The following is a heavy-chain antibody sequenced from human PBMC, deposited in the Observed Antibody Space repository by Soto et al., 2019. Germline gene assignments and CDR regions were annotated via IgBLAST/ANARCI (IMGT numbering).Heavy chain of an antibody. CDR3: ARSSTALPSPYSSSWYDY. Sequence: ASVKVSCKASGYTFTSYGISWVRQAPGQGLEWMGWISTYNGNTDYAQKLQGRVTVTTDTSTSTAYMELRSLRSDDTAVYSFARSSTALPSPYSSSWYDYWGQGTQVTVSS. J-gene: IGHJ4*02. D-gene: IGHD6-13*01. CDR2: ISTYNGNT. CDR1: GYTFTSYG. V-gene: IGHV1-18*01.